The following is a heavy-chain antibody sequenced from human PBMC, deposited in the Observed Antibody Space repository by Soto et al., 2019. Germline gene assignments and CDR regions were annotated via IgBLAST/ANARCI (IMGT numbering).Heavy chain of an antibody. CDR3: ARRSSTYLNEIIYDP. V-gene: IGHV1-2*02. CDR2: IKPDSGDT. D-gene: IGHD2-2*01. J-gene: IGHJ5*02. CDR1: RYTFTSYD. Sequence: ASSEGSCKASRYTFTSYDIFWVRQSPGQGLEWMGWIKPDSGDTHYAQNFQGRVTMTRDTSINTAYMELNNLVSDDTAVYYCARRSSTYLNEIIYDPWGQGTLVTVSS.